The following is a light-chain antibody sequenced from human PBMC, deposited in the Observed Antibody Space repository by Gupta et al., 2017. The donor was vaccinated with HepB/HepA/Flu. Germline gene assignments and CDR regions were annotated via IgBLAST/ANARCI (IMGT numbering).Light chain of an antibody. CDR1: QSISIC. J-gene: IGKJ1*01. V-gene: IGKV1-5*03. CDR3: QQYNSYSET. CDR2: NAS. Sequence: DIQMTQSPSTLSASIGDRVTITCRASQSISICLDWYQHKPGKAPNLLIYNASSLESGVPSRFSGSGSGTEFTLTISSLQPDDFATYYCQQYNSYSETFGRGTKVEVK.